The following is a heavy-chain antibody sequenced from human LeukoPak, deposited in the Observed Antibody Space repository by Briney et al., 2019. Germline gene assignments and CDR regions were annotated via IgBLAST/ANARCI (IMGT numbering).Heavy chain of an antibody. V-gene: IGHV3-23*01. CDR1: GVTFSSYA. CDR3: AKDLGSSGWYAEGENSSYMDV. J-gene: IGHJ6*03. CDR2: ISGSGGST. Sequence: GGSLRLSCAASGVTFSSYAMSWVRQAPGKGLEWVAAISGSGGSTYYADSVKGGFTISRDHSKNTLYMQMNSLRSEDTAVYYCAKDLGSSGWYAEGENSSYMDVWGKGTTVTVSS. D-gene: IGHD6-19*01.